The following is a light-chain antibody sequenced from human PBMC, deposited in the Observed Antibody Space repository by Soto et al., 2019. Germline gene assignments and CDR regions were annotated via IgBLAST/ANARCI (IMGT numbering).Light chain of an antibody. Sequence: EIVLTHSPATLSLSPGERATLSCRASQTVSSYLAWYQQKPGQAPRLLIYDASNRATGIPARFSGSGSGTDFTLTISSLEPEEFAVYYCQQRSNWVWTFGQGTKVDFK. V-gene: IGKV3-11*01. CDR1: QTVSSY. CDR2: DAS. CDR3: QQRSNWVWT. J-gene: IGKJ1*01.